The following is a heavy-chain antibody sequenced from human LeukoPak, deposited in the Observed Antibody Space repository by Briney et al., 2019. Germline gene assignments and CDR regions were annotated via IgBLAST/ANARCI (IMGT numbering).Heavy chain of an antibody. D-gene: IGHD3-22*01. CDR3: AKGGAYYYDSSGYVH. V-gene: IGHV3-53*01. CDR1: GFTVSSNY. Sequence: GGSLRLSCAASGFTVSSNYMSRVRQAPGKGLEWVSVIYSGGSTYYADSVKGRFTISRDNSKNTLYLQMNSLRAEDTAVYYCAKGGAYYYDSSGYVHWGQGTLVTVSS. CDR2: IYSGGST. J-gene: IGHJ4*02.